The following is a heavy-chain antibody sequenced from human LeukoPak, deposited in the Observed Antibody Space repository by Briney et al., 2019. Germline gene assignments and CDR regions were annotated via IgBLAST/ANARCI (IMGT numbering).Heavy chain of an antibody. CDR1: GGSFSGYY. Sequence: PSETLSLTCAVYGGSFSGYYWSWIRQPPGKGLEWIGEINHSGSTNYNPSLKSRVTISVDTSKNQFSLKLSSVTAADTAVYYCARGVFLWFGEITNLFDYWGQGTLVTVSS. CDR3: ARGVFLWFGEITNLFDY. CDR2: INHSGST. J-gene: IGHJ4*02. D-gene: IGHD3-10*01. V-gene: IGHV4-34*01.